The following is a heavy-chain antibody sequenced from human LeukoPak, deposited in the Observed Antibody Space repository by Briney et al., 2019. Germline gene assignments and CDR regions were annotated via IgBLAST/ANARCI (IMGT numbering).Heavy chain of an antibody. D-gene: IGHD2-8*01. CDR2: ISGSGGST. V-gene: IGHV3-23*01. CDR3: AKDSDYCTNGVCYSGLGGFDY. CDR1: GFTFSSYA. Sequence: GASLRLSCAASGFTFSSYAMSWVRQAPGKGLKWVSAISGSGGSTYYADSVKGRFTISRDNSKNTLYLQMNSLRAEDTAVYYCAKDSDYCTNGVCYSGLGGFDYWGQGTLVTVSS. J-gene: IGHJ4*02.